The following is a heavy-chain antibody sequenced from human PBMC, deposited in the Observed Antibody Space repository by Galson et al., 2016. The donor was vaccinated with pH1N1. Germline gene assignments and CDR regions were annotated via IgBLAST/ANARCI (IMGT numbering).Heavy chain of an antibody. Sequence: SVKVSCKASGGTFSSYGINWVRQAPGQGLEWMGGIIPIFGTAKYAQNFQGRVTITADESTTTAYMELSSLRSEDTAVYYCARVGYGDYSGWFDPWGQGTLVTVSS. CDR3: ARVGYGDYSGWFDP. CDR1: GGTFSSYG. D-gene: IGHD4-17*01. V-gene: IGHV1-69*13. J-gene: IGHJ5*02. CDR2: IIPIFGTA.